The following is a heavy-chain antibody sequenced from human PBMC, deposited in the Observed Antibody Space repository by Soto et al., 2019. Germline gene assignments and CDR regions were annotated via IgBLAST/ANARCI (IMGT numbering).Heavy chain of an antibody. Sequence: QLQLRESGSGLVKPSETLSLTCTVSGGSISSGGYSWSWIRQSPEKGLEWLGCIYPTGTTYYHPSLKSRVTISVDTSRNQFSLNLTSVTAADKAVYFCARAPPGPSPRWVLWGQGTTVTVSS. J-gene: IGHJ6*02. CDR1: GGSISSGGYS. CDR2: IYPTGTT. CDR3: ARAPPGPSPRWVL. D-gene: IGHD3-10*01. V-gene: IGHV4-30-2*06.